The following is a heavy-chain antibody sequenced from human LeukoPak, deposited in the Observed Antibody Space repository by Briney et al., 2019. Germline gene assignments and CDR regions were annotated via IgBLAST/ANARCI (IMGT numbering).Heavy chain of an antibody. D-gene: IGHD3-22*01. CDR1: GGSISSGGYY. CDR2: IYYSGST. V-gene: IGHV4-61*08. CDR3: ARGGYYYDSSGYWGAFDI. J-gene: IGHJ3*02. Sequence: PSETLSLTCTVSGGSISSGGYYWSWIRQPPGKGLEWIGYIYYSGSTNYNPSLKSRVTISVDTSKNQFSLKLSSVTAADTAVYYCARGGYYYDSSGYWGAFDIWGQGTMVTVSS.